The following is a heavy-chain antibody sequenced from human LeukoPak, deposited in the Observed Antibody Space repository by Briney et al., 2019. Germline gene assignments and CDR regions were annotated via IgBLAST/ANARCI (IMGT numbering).Heavy chain of an antibody. CDR2: INPDRGAT. V-gene: IGHV1-2*02. CDR1: GYIFADYY. D-gene: IGHD1-26*01. J-gene: IGHJ3*02. Sequence: ASVKVSCKASGYIFADYYVHWVRQDPGQGLEWMGWINPDRGATNYVETFQGRATLTRDKSTDTAYMELKSLTTDDTAVYYCARESSPGSGRGGFDIWGQGTAVTVSS. CDR3: ARESSPGSGRGGFDI.